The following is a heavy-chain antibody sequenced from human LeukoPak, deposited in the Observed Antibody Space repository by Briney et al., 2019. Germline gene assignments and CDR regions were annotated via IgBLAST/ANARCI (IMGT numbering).Heavy chain of an antibody. V-gene: IGHV3-15*01. D-gene: IGHD3-16*02. CDR2: IKSKTDGGTT. Sequence: GGSLRLSCAASGFTFSNTWMSWVRQAPGKGLEWVGRIKSKTDGGTTDYAAPVKGRFTISRDDSKNTLYLQMNSLKTEDTAVYYCTTLNYDYLWGSYRSPYNWFDPWGQGTLVTVSS. J-gene: IGHJ5*02. CDR3: TTLNYDYLWGSYRSPYNWFDP. CDR1: GFTFSNTW.